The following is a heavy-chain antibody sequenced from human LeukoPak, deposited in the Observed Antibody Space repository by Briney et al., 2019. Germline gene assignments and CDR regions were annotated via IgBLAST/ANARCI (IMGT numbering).Heavy chain of an antibody. V-gene: IGHV3-53*01. CDR3: ARGRTGESDYFDY. CDR1: GFTVSSNY. J-gene: IGHJ4*02. CDR2: IYSGGST. D-gene: IGHD1-1*01. Sequence: GGSLRLSCAASGFTVSSNYMSWVRQAPGKGLERVPVIYSGGSTYYADSVKGRFTISRDNSKNTLYLQMNSLRAEDTAVYYCARGRTGESDYFDYWGQGTLVTVSS.